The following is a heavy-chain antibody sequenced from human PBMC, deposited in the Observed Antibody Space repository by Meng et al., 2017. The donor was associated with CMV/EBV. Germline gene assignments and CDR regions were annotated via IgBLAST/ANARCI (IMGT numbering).Heavy chain of an antibody. D-gene: IGHD3/OR15-3a*01. CDR3: ARVGGLEFDY. CDR2: ISSSSSYI. CDR1: GFTFSSYS. Sequence: GESLKISCAASGFTFSSYSMNWVRQAPGKGLEWVSSISSSSSYIYYADSVKGRLTTSRDNAKNSLYLQMNSLRAEDTAVYYCARVGGLEFDYWGQGTLVTVSS. V-gene: IGHV3-21*01. J-gene: IGHJ4*02.